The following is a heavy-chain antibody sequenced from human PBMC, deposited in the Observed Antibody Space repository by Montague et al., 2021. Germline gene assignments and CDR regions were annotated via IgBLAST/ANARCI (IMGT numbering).Heavy chain of an antibody. Sequence: SETLSLTCTVSGDSISSYYWTWIRQPPGQGLEWIGYIHYTGSTDYNPSLKNRVTISVDTSKQLFSLRLNSVTAADTAIYYCAKWRGGDDSEDDHDDMDVWGKGATITVSS. CDR2: IHYTGST. V-gene: IGHV4-59*01. CDR3: AKWRGGDDSEDDHDDMDV. CDR1: GDSISSYY. J-gene: IGHJ6*03. D-gene: IGHD5-12*01.